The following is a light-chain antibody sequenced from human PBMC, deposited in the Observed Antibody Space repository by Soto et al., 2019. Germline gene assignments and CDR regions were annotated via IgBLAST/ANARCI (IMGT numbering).Light chain of an antibody. Sequence: QSVLTQPPSVSGAPGQGVTISCTGSSSNIGAGFDVHWYRQLPGTAPRLLIYRNTNRPSGGPDRFFGSKSGTSASLAITGLQVEDEADYYCHSYDIARTAMVFGGGTKLTVL. CDR1: SSNIGAGFD. J-gene: IGLJ2*01. V-gene: IGLV1-40*01. CDR2: RNT. CDR3: HSYDIARTAMV.